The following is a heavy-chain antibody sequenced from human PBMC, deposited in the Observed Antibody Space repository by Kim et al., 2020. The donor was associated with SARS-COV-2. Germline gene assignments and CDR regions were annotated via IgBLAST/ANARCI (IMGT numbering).Heavy chain of an antibody. D-gene: IGHD4-17*01. CDR3: ARVLVTTVATYDF. J-gene: IGHJ4*02. CDR2: ISSDSKYI. V-gene: IGHV3-21*01. Sequence: GGSLRLSCAASGFTFSSYAINWVRQAPGKGLEWVSSISSDSKYIYYADSVKGRFTISRDNAKNSVLLQMNNLRDEDTAVYYCARVLVTTVATYDFWGQG. CDR1: GFTFSSYA.